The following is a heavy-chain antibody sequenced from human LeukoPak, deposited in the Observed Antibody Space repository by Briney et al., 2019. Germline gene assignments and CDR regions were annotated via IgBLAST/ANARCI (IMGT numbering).Heavy chain of an antibody. J-gene: IGHJ4*02. D-gene: IGHD3-22*01. Sequence: ASVRVSCKVSGYTLTELSMHWVRQAPGKGLEWMGGFDPEDGETIYAQKFQGRVTMTEDTSTDTAYMELSSLRSEDTAVYYCATSLGYYDSSGPIRWGQGTLVTVSS. CDR3: ATSLGYYDSSGPIR. CDR1: GYTLTELS. CDR2: FDPEDGET. V-gene: IGHV1-24*01.